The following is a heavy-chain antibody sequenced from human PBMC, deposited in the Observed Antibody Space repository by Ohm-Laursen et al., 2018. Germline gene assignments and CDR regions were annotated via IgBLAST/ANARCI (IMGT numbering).Heavy chain of an antibody. CDR1: GYTFTSYG. D-gene: IGHD6-19*01. CDR2: ISAYNGNT. J-gene: IGHJ3*02. V-gene: IGHV1-18*01. CDR3: ASQGNLVAGTDAFDI. Sequence: ASVKVSCKASGYTFTSYGISWVRQAPGQGLEWMGWISAYNGNTNYAQKLQGRVTMTTDTSTSTAYMELRSLRSDGTAVYYCASQGNLVAGTDAFDIWGQGTMVTVSS.